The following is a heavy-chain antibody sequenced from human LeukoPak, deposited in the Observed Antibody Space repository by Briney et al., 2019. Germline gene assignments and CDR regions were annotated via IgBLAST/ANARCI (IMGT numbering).Heavy chain of an antibody. CDR2: IYSGGSI. D-gene: IGHD6-19*01. CDR1: GFTVSSNY. Sequence: PGGSLRLSCAASGFTVSSNYMSWVRRAPGKGLEWVSVIYSGGSINYADSVKGRFTISRDDSKNTLYLQMNSLRAEDTAVYYCARDPLNIAVAGRDHWGQGTLVTVSS. V-gene: IGHV3-66*01. CDR3: ARDPLNIAVAGRDH. J-gene: IGHJ4*02.